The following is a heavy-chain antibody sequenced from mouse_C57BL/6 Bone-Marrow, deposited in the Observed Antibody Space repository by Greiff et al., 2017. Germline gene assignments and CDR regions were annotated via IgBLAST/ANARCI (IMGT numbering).Heavy chain of an antibody. V-gene: IGHV1-81*01. D-gene: IGHD2-2*01. CDR2: IYPRSGNP. J-gene: IGHJ4*01. CDR1: GYTFTSYG. Sequence: QVHVKQSGAELARPGASVKLSCKASGYTFTSYGISWVKQRTGQGLEWIGEIYPRSGNPYYNEKFKGKATLTADKSSSTAYMELRSLTSEDSAVYFCARGGYYYAMDYWGQGTSVTVSS. CDR3: ARGGYYYAMDY.